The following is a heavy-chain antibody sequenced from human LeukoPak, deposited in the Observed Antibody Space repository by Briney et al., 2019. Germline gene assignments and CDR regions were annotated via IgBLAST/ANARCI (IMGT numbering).Heavy chain of an antibody. CDR3: ARDLWFGELTGFDY. J-gene: IGHJ4*02. Sequence: GGSLRLSCAASGFTFSSYAMHWVRQAPGKGLEWVAVISYDGSNKYYADSVKGRFTISRDNSKNTLYLQMNSLRAEDTAVYYCARDLWFGELTGFDYWGQGTLVTVSS. CDR2: ISYDGSNK. D-gene: IGHD3-10*01. CDR1: GFTFSSYA. V-gene: IGHV3-30-3*01.